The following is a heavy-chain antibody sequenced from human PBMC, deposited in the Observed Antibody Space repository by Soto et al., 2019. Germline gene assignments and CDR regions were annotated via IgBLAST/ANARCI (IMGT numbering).Heavy chain of an antibody. J-gene: IGHJ6*03. D-gene: IGHD2-2*01. CDR1: GGSISSSSYY. V-gene: IGHV4-39*01. CDR2: IYYSGST. Sequence: QLQLQESGPGLVKPSETLSLTCTVSGGSISSSSYYWGWIRQPPGKGLEWIGSIYYSGSTYYNPSLKSRVTISVDTSKNQFSLKLSSVTAADTAVYYCARHVAGGYCSSTSCYSGNYYYMDVWGKGTTVTVSS. CDR3: ARHVAGGYCSSTSCYSGNYYYMDV.